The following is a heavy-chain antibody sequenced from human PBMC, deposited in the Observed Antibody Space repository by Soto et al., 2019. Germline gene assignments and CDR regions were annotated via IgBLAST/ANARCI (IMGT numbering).Heavy chain of an antibody. CDR2: ISGSGGST. D-gene: IGHD2-8*01. CDR3: AKDYRDIVLMVYATTTQPY. Sequence: GGSLRLSCAASGFTFSSYAMSWVRQAPGKGLEWVSAISGSGGSTYYADSVKGRFTISRDNSKNTLYLQMNSLRAEDTAVYYCAKDYRDIVLMVYATTTQPYWGQGTLVTVSS. CDR1: GFTFSSYA. V-gene: IGHV3-23*01. J-gene: IGHJ4*02.